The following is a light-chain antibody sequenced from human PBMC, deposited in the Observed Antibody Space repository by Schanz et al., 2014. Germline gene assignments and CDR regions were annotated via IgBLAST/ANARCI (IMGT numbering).Light chain of an antibody. V-gene: IGKV3-20*01. CDR1: QGVSGNY. CDR3: QHYGSSPYT. CDR2: GTS. Sequence: EIVLTQSPGTLSLSPGERAILSCRASQGVSGNYLAWYQEKPGQAPRLLIYGTSARATGVPDRFSGSGSGTDFTLTISRLEPEDFAVYYCQHYGSSPYTFGQGTKVEIK. J-gene: IGKJ2*01.